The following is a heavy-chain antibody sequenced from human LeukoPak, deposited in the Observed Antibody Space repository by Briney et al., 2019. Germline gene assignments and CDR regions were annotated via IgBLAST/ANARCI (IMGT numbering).Heavy chain of an antibody. J-gene: IGHJ4*02. CDR1: GFTFSSYW. CDR2: IKQDGSEK. Sequence: GGSLRLSCAASGFTFSSYWMSWVRQAPGKGLEWVANIKQDGSEKYYVDSVEGRFTISRDNAKNSLYLQMNSLRAEDTAVYYCARGILWFGEPGNTYFDYWGQGTLVTVSS. V-gene: IGHV3-7*01. CDR3: ARGILWFGEPGNTYFDY. D-gene: IGHD3-10*01.